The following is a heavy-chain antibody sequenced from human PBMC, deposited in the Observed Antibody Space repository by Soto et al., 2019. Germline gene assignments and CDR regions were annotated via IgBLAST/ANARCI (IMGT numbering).Heavy chain of an antibody. CDR3: ARDSGSYHPYYYGMDV. V-gene: IGHV3-21*01. CDR1: GFTFSSYS. Sequence: EVQLVESGGGLVKPGGSLRLSCAASGFTFSSYSMNWVRQAPGKGLEWVSSISSSSSYIYYADSVKGRFTISRDNAKHSLYLQMNSLRAEDTAVYYCARDSGSYHPYYYGMDVWGQGTTVTVSS. J-gene: IGHJ6*02. CDR2: ISSSSSYI. D-gene: IGHD1-26*01.